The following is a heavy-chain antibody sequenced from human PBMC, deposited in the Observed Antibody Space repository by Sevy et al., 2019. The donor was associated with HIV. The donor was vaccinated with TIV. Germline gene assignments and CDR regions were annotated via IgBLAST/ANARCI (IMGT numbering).Heavy chain of an antibody. CDR3: ATHYIHDIADGWYFDL. D-gene: IGHD6-13*01. Sequence: GGSLRLSCAASGFTFNNYAMSWVRQAPGKGLEGKGLEWVSTISGGGGGTSYADSVRGRFTISRDNSKNTLYLQVNSLRVEDTAMYYCATHYIHDIADGWYFDLWGRGTLVTVSS. J-gene: IGHJ2*01. CDR2: ISGGGGGT. CDR1: GFTFNNYA. V-gene: IGHV3-23*01.